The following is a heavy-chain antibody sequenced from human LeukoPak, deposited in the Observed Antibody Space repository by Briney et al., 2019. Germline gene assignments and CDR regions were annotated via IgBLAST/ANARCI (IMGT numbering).Heavy chain of an antibody. CDR2: ITSRGTTK. Sequence: GGSLRLSCAASGFTFSSYSMNWVRQAPGKGLEWVSYITSRGTTKHYADSLEGRFTISRDNAKNSLYLQMNSLRAEDTAVYYCARGDYCSSSTCYGGMFDYWGQGAPVTVSS. V-gene: IGHV3-48*04. CDR1: GFTFSSYS. J-gene: IGHJ4*02. CDR3: ARGDYCSSSTCYGGMFDY. D-gene: IGHD2-2*01.